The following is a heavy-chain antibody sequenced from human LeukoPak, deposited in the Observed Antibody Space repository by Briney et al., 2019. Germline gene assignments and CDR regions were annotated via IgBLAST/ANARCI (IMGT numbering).Heavy chain of an antibody. CDR1: GFTFSSYG. CDR2: ISYDGSNK. J-gene: IGHJ4*02. V-gene: IGHV3-30*18. Sequence: GRTLRLFRAASGFTFSSYGMHWVRQASDRGLEGVAVISYDGSNKYYADSVKGRFTISRDNSKNTLYLQMNSLRAEDTAVYYCAKDLGRAFGYWGQGSLVTVSS. CDR3: AKDLGRAFGY. D-gene: IGHD1-26*01.